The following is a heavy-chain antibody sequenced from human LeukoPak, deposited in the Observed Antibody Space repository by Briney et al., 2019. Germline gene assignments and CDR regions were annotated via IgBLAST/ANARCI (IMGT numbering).Heavy chain of an antibody. J-gene: IGHJ5*02. D-gene: IGHD3-3*01. CDR1: GGTFSSYA. CDR2: IIPILGIA. V-gene: IGHV1-69*04. Sequence: SVKVSCKASGGTFSSYAISWVRQAPGQGLEWMGRIIPILGIANYAQKFQGRVTITADKSTSTAYMELSSLRSEDTAVYYCARHYYDFWSGLTGHNWFDPWGQGTLVTVSS. CDR3: ARHYYDFWSGLTGHNWFDP.